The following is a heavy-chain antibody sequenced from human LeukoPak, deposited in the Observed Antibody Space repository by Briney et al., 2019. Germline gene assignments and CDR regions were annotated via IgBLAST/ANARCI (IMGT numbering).Heavy chain of an antibody. CDR2: ISYDGIIE. J-gene: IGHJ2*01. D-gene: IGHD3-10*01. CDR1: GFAFSSYA. V-gene: IGHV3-30*04. Sequence: GRSLRLSCAASGFAFSSYAMHWVRQAPGKGLEWVAIISYDGIIEDYSDSVKGRFTISRDNAKNSLYLQMNSLRAEDTAMYYCARSGNTGRNWYFDLWGRGTLVTVSS. CDR3: ARSGNTGRNWYFDL.